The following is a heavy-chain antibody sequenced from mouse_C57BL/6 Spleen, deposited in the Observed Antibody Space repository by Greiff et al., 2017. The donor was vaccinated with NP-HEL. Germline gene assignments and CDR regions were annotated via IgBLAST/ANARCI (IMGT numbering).Heavy chain of an antibody. CDR3: ARSGDYDVGYYAMDY. J-gene: IGHJ4*01. V-gene: IGHV1-81*01. CDR2: IYPRSGNT. CDR1: GYTFTSYG. Sequence: QVQLQQSGAELARPGASVKLSCKASGYTFTSYGISWVKQSTGQGLEWIGEIYPRSGNTYYNEKFKGKATLTADKSSSTAYMELRSLTSEDSAVYFCARSGDYDVGYYAMDYWGQGTSVTVSS. D-gene: IGHD2-4*01.